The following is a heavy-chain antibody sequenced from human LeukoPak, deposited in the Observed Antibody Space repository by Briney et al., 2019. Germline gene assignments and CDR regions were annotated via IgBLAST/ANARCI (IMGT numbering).Heavy chain of an antibody. CDR2: IKQDGSEK. CDR3: ARGAPYYDFWVTIREGVYYYMDV. D-gene: IGHD3-3*01. CDR1: GFTFSSYW. J-gene: IGHJ6*03. Sequence: GRSLRLSCAASGFTFSSYWMSWVRQAPGKGLEWVANIKQDGSEKYYVDSVKGRFTISRDNAKNSLYLQMNSLRAEDTAVYYCARGAPYYDFWVTIREGVYYYMDVWGKGTTVTVSS. V-gene: IGHV3-7*01.